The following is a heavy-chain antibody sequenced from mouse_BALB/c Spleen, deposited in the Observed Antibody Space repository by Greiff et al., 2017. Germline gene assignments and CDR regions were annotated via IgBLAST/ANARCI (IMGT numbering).Heavy chain of an antibody. D-gene: IGHD2-4*01. CDR3: ARSGDYDQGFDY. Sequence: QVQLQQPGAELVMPGASVKMSCKASGYTFTDYWMHWVKQRPGQGLEWIGAIDTSDSYTSYNQKFKGKATLTVDESSSTAYMQLSSLTSEDSAVYYCARSGDYDQGFDYWGQGTTLTVSS. CDR1: GYTFTDYW. J-gene: IGHJ2*01. CDR2: IDTSDSYT. V-gene: IGHV1-69*01.